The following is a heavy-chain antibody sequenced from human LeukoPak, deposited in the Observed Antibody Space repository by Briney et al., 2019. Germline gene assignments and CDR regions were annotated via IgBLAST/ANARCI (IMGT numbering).Heavy chain of an antibody. V-gene: IGHV4-38-2*01. CDR3: AFPSADYVWGSYRYRGYYFDY. CDR2: IYHSGST. CDR1: GYSISSGYY. J-gene: IGHJ4*02. Sequence: PSETLSLTCAVSGYSISSGYYWGWIRQPPGKGLEWIGSIYHSGSTYYNPSLKSRVTISVGTSKNQFSLKLSSVTAADTAVYYCAFPSADYVWGSYRYRGYYFDYWGQGTLVTVSS. D-gene: IGHD3-16*02.